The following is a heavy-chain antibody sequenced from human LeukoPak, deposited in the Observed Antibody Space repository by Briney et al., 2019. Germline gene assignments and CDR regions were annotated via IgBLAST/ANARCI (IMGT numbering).Heavy chain of an antibody. CDR1: EFTFSRYS. Sequence: PGGSLRLSCAASEFTFSRYSINWVRQAPGKGLEWVSSISSSGSYIYYADSVKGRFTISRDDAKNSLYLQMNSLRAEDTAIYYCARLLFYGMDVWGQGTTVTVSS. D-gene: IGHD3-10*01. CDR2: ISSSGSYI. V-gene: IGHV3-21*01. CDR3: ARLLFYGMDV. J-gene: IGHJ6*02.